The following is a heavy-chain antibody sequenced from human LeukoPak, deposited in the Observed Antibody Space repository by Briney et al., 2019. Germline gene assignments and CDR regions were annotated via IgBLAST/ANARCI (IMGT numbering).Heavy chain of an antibody. V-gene: IGHV2-70*11. J-gene: IGHJ4*02. CDR1: GGSISSYYW. CDR3: ARTNYYDSSGYDY. D-gene: IGHD3-22*01. Sequence: TLSLTCTVSGGSISSYYWSWIRQPPGKALEWLARIDWDDDKYYSTSLKTRLTISKDTSKNQVVLTMTNMDPVDTATYYCARTNYYDSSGYDYWGQGTLVTVSS. CDR2: IDWDDDK.